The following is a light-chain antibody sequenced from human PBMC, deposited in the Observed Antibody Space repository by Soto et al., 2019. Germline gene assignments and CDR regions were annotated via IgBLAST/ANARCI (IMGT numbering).Light chain of an antibody. CDR1: QSVSES. Sequence: EIVLTQSPGTLSASVGDTDTLSCSASQSVSESLAWYQQKPGQAPRLLIYDVSYRATGIPVRFSGSGSGTDFTLTISSLEPEDFAVYYCQQRSDWLPITFGQGTRLEIK. CDR3: QQRSDWLPIT. J-gene: IGKJ5*01. V-gene: IGKV3-11*01. CDR2: DVS.